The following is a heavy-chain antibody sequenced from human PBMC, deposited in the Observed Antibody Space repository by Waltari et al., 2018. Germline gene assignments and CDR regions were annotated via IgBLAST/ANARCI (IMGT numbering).Heavy chain of an antibody. Sequence: QLQLQESGPGLVKPSETLSLTCTVSGGSISTIGYYWAWVRQPPGKGLGWIGTIYHSGTTYYNPSLESRVTISVDTSRNQFSLKLRSVTAADTAVYYCARHGGYFSNFDYWDQGTLVTVSS. CDR2: IYHSGTT. CDR3: ARHGGYFSNFDY. D-gene: IGHD2-21*01. CDR1: GGSISTIGYY. V-gene: IGHV4-39*01. J-gene: IGHJ4*02.